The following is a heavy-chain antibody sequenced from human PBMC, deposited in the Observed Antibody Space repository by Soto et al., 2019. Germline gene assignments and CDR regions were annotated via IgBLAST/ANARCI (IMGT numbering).Heavy chain of an antibody. CDR3: GRESYGSGWSFDY. CDR1: GYTLSNYP. D-gene: IGHD6-19*01. J-gene: IGHJ4*02. CDR2: INTYNQNP. Sequence: ASVKVSCKASGYTLSNYPFTWVRQAPGQGLEWMGRINTYNQNPTYAQKFQGRVTMTTDTTTSTSYLELESLRSDDTAVYYWGRESYGSGWSFDYWGQGSLVTVSA. V-gene: IGHV1-18*04.